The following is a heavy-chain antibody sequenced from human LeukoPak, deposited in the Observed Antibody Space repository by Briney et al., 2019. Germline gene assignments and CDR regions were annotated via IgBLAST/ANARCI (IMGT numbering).Heavy chain of an antibody. CDR3: ARQHDSYYYYYVDL. CDR2: LYHPDTT. D-gene: IGHD6-13*01. V-gene: IGHV4-38-2*01. J-gene: IGHJ6*03. Sequence: SETLSLTCAVSGYPIGNAYYWVWIRQPPGKGLEWIGSLYHPDTTYYNPSLKSRVTMSADTSRNQFSLKLSFVTAADTAVYYCARQHDSYYYYYVDLWGTGTTVTVSS. CDR1: GYPIGNAYY.